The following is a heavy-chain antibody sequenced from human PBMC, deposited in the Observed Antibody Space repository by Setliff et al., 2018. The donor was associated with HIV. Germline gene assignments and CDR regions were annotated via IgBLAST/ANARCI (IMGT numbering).Heavy chain of an antibody. Sequence: GASVKVSCKASGYTFTSYGITWVRQAPGQGLEWMGWIGADNGNTNYAQKFQGRVTMTTDTSTSTVYMELRSLISDDTAVYYCAREGLWFGDRGYFMDVWGKGTAVTVSS. D-gene: IGHD3-10*01. CDR1: GYTFTSYG. V-gene: IGHV1-18*01. J-gene: IGHJ6*03. CDR3: AREGLWFGDRGYFMDV. CDR2: IGADNGNT.